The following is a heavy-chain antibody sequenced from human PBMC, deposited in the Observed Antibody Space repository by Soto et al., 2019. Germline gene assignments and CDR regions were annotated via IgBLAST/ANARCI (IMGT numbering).Heavy chain of an antibody. CDR2: IDPSGTYT. J-gene: IGHJ4*02. CDR1: GYSFTSYW. CDR3: ARHYYASGTAVFGFDY. D-gene: IGHD3-10*01. V-gene: IGHV5-10-1*01. Sequence: GESLKISCQGSGYSFTSYWISWVRQMPGKGLEWMGRIDPSGTYTNYSPSFQGHVTISVDKSISTAYLQWSSLKASDTAMYYCARHYYASGTAVFGFDYWGQGALVTSPQ.